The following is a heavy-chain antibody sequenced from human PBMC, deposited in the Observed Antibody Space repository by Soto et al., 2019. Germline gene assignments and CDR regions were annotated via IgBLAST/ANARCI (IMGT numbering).Heavy chain of an antibody. V-gene: IGHV3-74*01. J-gene: IGHJ4*02. Sequence: EVQLVESGGGLVQPGGSLRLSCAASGLTFSSYWMHWVRQAPGKGLVRVSRINSDGSSTSYADSVKGRFTISRDNAKNTLYLQMNGLSAEDTAVYYCALSHTVTTDYWGQGTLVTVSS. D-gene: IGHD4-17*01. CDR3: ALSHTVTTDY. CDR1: GLTFSSYW. CDR2: INSDGSST.